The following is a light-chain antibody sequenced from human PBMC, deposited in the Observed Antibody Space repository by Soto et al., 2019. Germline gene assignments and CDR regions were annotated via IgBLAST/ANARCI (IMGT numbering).Light chain of an antibody. Sequence: DIQLTQSPSFLSASVGDRVTITCRASQGISSYLAWYQQKPGKAPKLLIYAASTLQSGVPSRFSGSGSGTEFTLTISSLQPEDFATYYCQQLNSYPLTFGPGNKVYI. CDR1: QGISSY. V-gene: IGKV1-9*01. J-gene: IGKJ3*01. CDR3: QQLNSYPLT. CDR2: AAS.